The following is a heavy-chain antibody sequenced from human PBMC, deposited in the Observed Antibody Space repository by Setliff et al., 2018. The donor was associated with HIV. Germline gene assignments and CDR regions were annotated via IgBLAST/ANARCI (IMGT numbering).Heavy chain of an antibody. CDR3: ARHRDPPGSSWDPLLDY. D-gene: IGHD6-13*01. V-gene: IGHV4-39*01. CDR1: GGSISSSGPGYY. J-gene: IGHJ4*02. CDR2: VYYSGST. Sequence: PSETLSLTCTVSGGSISSSGPGYYWGWVRQAPGGGLEWIGSVYYSGSTYYNPSLKSRVTISVDTSKNKFSLKLSSVTAADRAVYDCARHRDPPGSSWDPLLDYWGQGTLVTVSS.